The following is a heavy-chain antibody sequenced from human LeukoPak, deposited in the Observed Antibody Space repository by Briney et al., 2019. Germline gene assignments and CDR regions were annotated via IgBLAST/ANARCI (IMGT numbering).Heavy chain of an antibody. CDR1: GGSFSGYY. V-gene: IGHV4-34*01. Sequence: PSEALSLTCAVYGGSFSGYYWSWIRQPPGKGLEWIGEINHSGSTNYNPSLKSRVTISVDTSKNQFSLKLSSVTAADTAVYYCARRQQLVPGNDYWGQGTLVTVSS. D-gene: IGHD6-13*01. CDR3: ARRQQLVPGNDY. J-gene: IGHJ4*02. CDR2: INHSGST.